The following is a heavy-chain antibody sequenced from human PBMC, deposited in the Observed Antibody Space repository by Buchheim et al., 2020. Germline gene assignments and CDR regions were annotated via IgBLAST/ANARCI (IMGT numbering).Heavy chain of an antibody. CDR3: ARQYCGGDCYSHKYYYYYGMDV. CDR2: IYPGDSDT. J-gene: IGHJ6*02. D-gene: IGHD2-21*02. CDR1: GYSFTSYW. V-gene: IGHV5-51*01. Sequence: EVQLVQSGAEVKKPGESLKISCKGSGYSFTSYWIGWVRQMPGKGLEWMGIIYPGDSDTRYSPSFQGQVTISADKSISPAYPQWSSLKASDTAMYYCARQYCGGDCYSHKYYYYYGMDVWGQGTT.